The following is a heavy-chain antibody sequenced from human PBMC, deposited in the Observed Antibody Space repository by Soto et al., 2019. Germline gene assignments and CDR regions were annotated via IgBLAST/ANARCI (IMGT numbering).Heavy chain of an antibody. CDR3: ARDITRSYYESSGYSFWYFDL. CDR1: GDTFRSYA. J-gene: IGHJ2*01. V-gene: IGHV1-69*01. Sequence: QVQLVQSGAEVKKPGSSVKVSCKASGDTFRSYAISWGRQAPGQGLEWVGGIIPIFGTRNYAQKVQGRVTITADESTSTAYMELSSLRSEDTAVYYCARDITRSYYESSGYSFWYFDLWGRGTLVTVPS. D-gene: IGHD3-22*01. CDR2: IIPIFGTR.